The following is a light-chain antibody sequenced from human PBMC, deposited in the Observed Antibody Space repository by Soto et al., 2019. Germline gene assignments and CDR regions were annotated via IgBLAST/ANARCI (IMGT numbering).Light chain of an antibody. V-gene: IGKV1-39*01. CDR2: TSF. J-gene: IGKJ1*01. CDR1: QSIGTF. Sequence: QINQSPSYLSSSVGDRVSINFMASQSIGTFLNWYQQKPGEAPNLLIHTSFTLYSGVPSRFSGSGSGTDFTLTISSLQPEDFATYYCQQSYSTPPTFGQGTKVDIK. CDR3: QQSYSTPPT.